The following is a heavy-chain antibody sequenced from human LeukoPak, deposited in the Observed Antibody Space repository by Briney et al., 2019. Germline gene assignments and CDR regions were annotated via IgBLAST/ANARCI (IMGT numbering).Heavy chain of an antibody. CDR2: IKEDGRDK. V-gene: IGHV3-7*01. CDR3: ARASAVAGTRDY. J-gene: IGHJ4*02. D-gene: IGHD6-19*01. Sequence: PGGSLRLSCAASGFTFSSYAMHWVRQAPGKGLEWVANIKEDGRDKYYVDSVKGRFTISRDNAKNSLYLQMNSLRSEDTAVYYCARASAVAGTRDYWGQGTLVTVSS. CDR1: GFTFSSYA.